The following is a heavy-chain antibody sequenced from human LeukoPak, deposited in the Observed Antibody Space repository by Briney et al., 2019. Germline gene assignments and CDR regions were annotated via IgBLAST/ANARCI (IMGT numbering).Heavy chain of an antibody. CDR3: AKEGTASKPSDLDY. V-gene: IGHV3-30*02. D-gene: IGHD1/OR15-1a*01. Sequence: HSGGPLGLSCAASGFTFSDYGMHWVRQAPGKGLEWVAFIRYDGSHKYYADSVKGRFTISRDNSKNTLYFQMNSLRAEDTALYYCAKEGTASKPSDLDYWGQGTLVTVSS. CDR2: IRYDGSHK. CDR1: GFTFSDYG. J-gene: IGHJ4*02.